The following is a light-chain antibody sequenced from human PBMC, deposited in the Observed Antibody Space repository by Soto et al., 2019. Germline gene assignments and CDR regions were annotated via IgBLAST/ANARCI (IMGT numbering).Light chain of an antibody. Sequence: EIVLTQSPGTLSLSPGERATLSCRASQSVSSSYLAWYQQKPGQAPRLLIYGASSGATGIPDRFSGSGSGTDFTLTISRLEPEEFAVYFCQQYGRSPLTFGPGTKVDIK. V-gene: IGKV3-20*01. J-gene: IGKJ3*01. CDR2: GAS. CDR3: QQYGRSPLT. CDR1: QSVSSSY.